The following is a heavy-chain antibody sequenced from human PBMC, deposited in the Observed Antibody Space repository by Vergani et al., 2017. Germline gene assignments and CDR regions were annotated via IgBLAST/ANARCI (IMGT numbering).Heavy chain of an antibody. D-gene: IGHD6-13*01. J-gene: IGHJ4*02. CDR2: IIPICGTA. CDR3: ARGEREVAAAGTTIFDY. V-gene: IGHV1-69*01. Sequence: QVQLVQSGAEVKKPGSSVKVSCKASGGTFSSYAISWVRQAPGKGLEWLGGIIPICGTANYAQKFQGRVTITADESTRTAYMELGSLRSEDTAVYYCARGEREVAAAGTTIFDYWGQGTLVTVSS. CDR1: GGTFSSYA.